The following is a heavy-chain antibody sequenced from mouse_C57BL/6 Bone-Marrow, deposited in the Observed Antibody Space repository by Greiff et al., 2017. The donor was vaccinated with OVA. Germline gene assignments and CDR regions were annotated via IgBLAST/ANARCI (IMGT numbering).Heavy chain of an antibody. D-gene: IGHD3-2*02. CDR3: AREGSSGIDYYAMDY. Sequence: VQLQQPGAELVMPGASVKLSCKASGYTFTSYWMHWVKQRPGQGLEWIGEIDPSDSYTNYNQKFKGKSTLTVDKSSSTAYMQLSSLTSEDSAVYYCAREGSSGIDYYAMDYWGQGTSVTVSS. CDR2: IDPSDSYT. CDR1: GYTFTSYW. J-gene: IGHJ4*01. V-gene: IGHV1-69*01.